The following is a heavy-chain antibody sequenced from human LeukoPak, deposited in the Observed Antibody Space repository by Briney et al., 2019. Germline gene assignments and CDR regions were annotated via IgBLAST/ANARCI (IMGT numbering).Heavy chain of an antibody. CDR1: GGSISGSSYY. J-gene: IGHJ4*02. Sequence: SSETLSLTCTVSGGSISGSSYYWGWIRQPPGKGLEWIGTIYYSGGAYYNPSLRSRVTISVDTSKNQFSLKLSSVTAADTAVYYCARHYYDSSGYYIPSFDYWGQGTLVTVSS. CDR2: IYYSGGA. CDR3: ARHYYDSSGYYIPSFDY. V-gene: IGHV4-39*01. D-gene: IGHD3-22*01.